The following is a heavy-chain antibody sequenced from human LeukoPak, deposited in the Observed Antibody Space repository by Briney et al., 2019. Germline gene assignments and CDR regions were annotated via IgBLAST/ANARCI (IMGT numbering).Heavy chain of an antibody. CDR2: ISSSSSCI. J-gene: IGHJ3*02. CDR1: GFTISSDS. D-gene: IGHD4-23*01. V-gene: IGHV3-21*01. CDR3: ERCGDGRWSFDI. Sequence: PGGSLRLSCAASGFTISSDSMNWVRQAAGKGLEWVSSISSSSSCIYYAESVKGRFTIYRDNAKNSLYLQMNSLRAEDTAVYYGERCGDGRWSFDIWGQGTMVTVSS.